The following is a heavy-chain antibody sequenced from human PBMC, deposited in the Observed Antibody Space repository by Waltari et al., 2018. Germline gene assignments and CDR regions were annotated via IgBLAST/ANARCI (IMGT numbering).Heavy chain of an antibody. CDR1: GFTFSSYA. D-gene: IGHD6-19*01. CDR2: ISGSGGST. V-gene: IGHV3-23*01. CDR3: AKVVAVAGNPYFDY. Sequence: EMQLLESGGGLVQPGGSLRLSCAASGFTFSSYAMSWVRQAPGKGLEWVSAISGSGGSTYYADSVKGRFTISRDNSKNTLDLQMNSLRAEDTAVYYCAKVVAVAGNPYFDYWGRGTLVTVSS. J-gene: IGHJ2*01.